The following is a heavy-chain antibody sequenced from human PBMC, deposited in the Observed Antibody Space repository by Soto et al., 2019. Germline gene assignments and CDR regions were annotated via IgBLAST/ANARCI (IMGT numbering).Heavy chain of an antibody. CDR3: ARETNGGSFDI. J-gene: IGHJ3*02. CDR1: GFIFSTYG. CDR2: IWYDGTNE. D-gene: IGHD2-8*01. Sequence: QVQLVEPGGGVVQSGRSLRLSCEASGFIFSTYGMHWVRQAPGKGLEWVALIWYDGTNEHYADSVKGRFTISKDNSKNTLHLEMSGLRVEDTAVYYCARETNGGSFDIWGQGTMVTVSS. V-gene: IGHV3-33*01.